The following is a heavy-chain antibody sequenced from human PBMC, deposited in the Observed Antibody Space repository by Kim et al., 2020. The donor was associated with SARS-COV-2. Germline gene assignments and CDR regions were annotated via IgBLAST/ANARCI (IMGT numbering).Heavy chain of an antibody. CDR3: ARSSPYYYDSFDY. Sequence: GGSLRLSCAASGFTFSDYYMSWIRQAPGKGLEWVSYISSSSSYTNYADSVKGRFTISRDNAKNSLYLQMNSLRAEDTAVYYCARSSPYYYDSFDYWGQGTLVTVSS. CDR1: GFTFSDYY. V-gene: IGHV3-11*03. CDR2: ISSSSSYT. D-gene: IGHD3-22*01. J-gene: IGHJ4*02.